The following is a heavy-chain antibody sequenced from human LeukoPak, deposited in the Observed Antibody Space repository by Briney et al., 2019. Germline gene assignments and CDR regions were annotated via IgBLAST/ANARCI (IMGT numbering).Heavy chain of an antibody. D-gene: IGHD4-4*01. Sequence: SETLSLTCAVYGGSFSGYYWSWIRQPPGKGLEYIGAIYYSGSTHYNPSLNRRVTMSVDASKNRFSLKVTSVTAADTAVYYCVRTTVSKEGWFDPWGQGTLVTVSS. CDR1: GGSFSGYY. CDR3: VRTTVSKEGWFDP. J-gene: IGHJ5*02. CDR2: IYYSGST. V-gene: IGHV4-34*01.